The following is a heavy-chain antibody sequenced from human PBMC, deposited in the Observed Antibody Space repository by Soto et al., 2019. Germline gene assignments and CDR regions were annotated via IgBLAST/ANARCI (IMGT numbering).Heavy chain of an antibody. D-gene: IGHD6-13*01. J-gene: IGHJ4*02. V-gene: IGHV3-30*04. CDR1: GFAIRSNA. CDR2: ISFEGSYK. Sequence: QVQLVESGGGVVQPGRSLRLSCEASGFAIRSNAIHWVRQAPGKGLGWVAVISFEGSYKYYADSVKGRFTVSRDNSKNTVSLQMDSLTGEDSALYYCVRAAGIAAAGSSQGVLWGQGTLVTVSS. CDR3: VRAAGIAAAGSSQGVL.